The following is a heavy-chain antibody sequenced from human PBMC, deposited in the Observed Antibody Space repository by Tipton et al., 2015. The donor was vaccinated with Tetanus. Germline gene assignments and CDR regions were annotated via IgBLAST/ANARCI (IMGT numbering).Heavy chain of an antibody. V-gene: IGHV4-59*01. Sequence: TLSLTCTVSGVSISSYYWSWIRQSPGKGLEWIGYIFYAGSTNSNPPLKSRVTISVDKAKNQFSLKLTSVTAADTAVYYCARATEHDIMTGYDNWGPGTQVTVSP. D-gene: IGHD3-9*01. J-gene: IGHJ4*02. CDR1: GVSISSYY. CDR2: IFYAGST. CDR3: ARATEHDIMTGYDN.